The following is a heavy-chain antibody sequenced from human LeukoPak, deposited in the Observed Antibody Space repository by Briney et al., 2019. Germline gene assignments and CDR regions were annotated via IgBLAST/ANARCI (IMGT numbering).Heavy chain of an antibody. J-gene: IGHJ4*02. CDR2: ISSSSSYI. Sequence: GGSLRLSCAASGFTSSSYSMNWVRQAPGKGLEWVSSISSSSSYIYYADSVKGRFTISRDNAKNSLYLQMNSLRAEDTAVYYCARVMARLYCSGGSCGGGLDYWGQGTLVTVSS. CDR1: GFTSSSYS. D-gene: IGHD2-15*01. CDR3: ARVMARLYCSGGSCGGGLDY. V-gene: IGHV3-21*01.